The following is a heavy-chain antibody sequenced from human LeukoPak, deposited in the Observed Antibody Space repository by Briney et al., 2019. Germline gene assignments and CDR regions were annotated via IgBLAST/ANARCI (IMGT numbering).Heavy chain of an antibody. CDR3: ARALWEFHFDY. CDR2: IYYSGST. D-gene: IGHD3-10*01. V-gene: IGHV4-30-4*08. CDR1: GGSFSGYY. J-gene: IGHJ4*02. Sequence: SETLSLTCAVYGGSFSGYYWSWIHQPPGKGLEWIGYIYYSGSTYYNPSLKSRVTISVDTSKNQFSLKLSSVTAADTAVYYCARALWEFHFDYWGQGTLVTVSS.